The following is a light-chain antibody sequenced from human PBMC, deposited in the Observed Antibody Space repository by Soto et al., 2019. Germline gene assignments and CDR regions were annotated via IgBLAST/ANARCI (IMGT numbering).Light chain of an antibody. CDR1: QSVSNK. Sequence: EIVMTQSPGTLSVSPGERATLFCRASQSVSNKLAWYQQKPGQAPRLIIYGTSTRDTGIPARFSGSGSGTDFTLTISSLQSEDFAIYYCQQYNKWPQFGGGTKVDIK. J-gene: IGKJ4*02. CDR3: QQYNKWPQ. CDR2: GTS. V-gene: IGKV3-15*01.